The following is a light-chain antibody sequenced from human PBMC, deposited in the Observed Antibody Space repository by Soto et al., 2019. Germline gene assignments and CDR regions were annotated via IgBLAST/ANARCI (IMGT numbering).Light chain of an antibody. V-gene: IGLV2-14*01. CDR1: SSDVGGHNH. Sequence: QSALTQPASVSGSPGQSITISCTGSSSDVGGHNHVSWYQQHPGKAPKLIIFEVHNRPSGISNRFSGSKSGNTASLTISGLQPEDEGDYYCCSKTSTNTLVFGGGTKLTVL. CDR2: EVH. J-gene: IGLJ3*02. CDR3: CSKTSTNTLV.